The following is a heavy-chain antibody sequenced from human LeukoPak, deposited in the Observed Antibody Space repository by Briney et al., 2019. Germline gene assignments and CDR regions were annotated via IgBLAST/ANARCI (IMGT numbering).Heavy chain of an antibody. CDR3: ATGGGDRLYYFDS. Sequence: ASVKVSCKDSGYTLTELSMHWVRQAPGKGLEWMGNFHPEDGETINAQKFQGRITMTEDTSTDTAYMELSSLRSEDTAVYYCATGGGDRLYYFDSWGQGTLVTVSS. CDR2: FHPEDGET. J-gene: IGHJ4*02. V-gene: IGHV1-24*01. CDR1: GYTLTELS. D-gene: IGHD2-21*01.